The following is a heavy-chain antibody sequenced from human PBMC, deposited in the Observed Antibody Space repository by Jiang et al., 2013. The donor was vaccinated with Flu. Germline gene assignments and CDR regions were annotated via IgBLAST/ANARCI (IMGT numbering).Heavy chain of an antibody. D-gene: IGHD3-3*01. CDR1: GGTFSSYA. V-gene: IGHV1-69*04. J-gene: IGHJ6*02. Sequence: GAEVKKPGSSVKVSCKASGGTFSSYAISWVRQAPGQGLEWMGRIIPILGIANYAQKFQGRVTITADKSTSTAYMELSSLRSEDTAVYYCAREPEFYYDFWSGHTIRMDVWG. CDR2: IIPILGIA. CDR3: AREPEFYYDFWSGHTIRMDV.